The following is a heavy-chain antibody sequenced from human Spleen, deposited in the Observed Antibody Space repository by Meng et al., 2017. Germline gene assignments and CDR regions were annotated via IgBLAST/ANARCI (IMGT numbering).Heavy chain of an antibody. CDR2: IYSGGST. CDR3: ARDSITTAGTFDY. V-gene: IGHV3-66*01. Sequence: VQVVESGGGVVQPGRSLRLTCAASGFTFSNNYMSWVRQAPGKGLEWVSVIYSGGSTYNADSVKGRFTISRDSSKNTVYLQMNSLRAEDTAVYYCARDSITTAGTFDYWGQGTLVTVSS. CDR1: GFTFSNNY. D-gene: IGHD6-13*01. J-gene: IGHJ4*02.